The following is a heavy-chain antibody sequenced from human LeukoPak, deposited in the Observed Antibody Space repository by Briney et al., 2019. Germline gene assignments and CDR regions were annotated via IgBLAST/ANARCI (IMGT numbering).Heavy chain of an antibody. J-gene: IGHJ3*02. V-gene: IGHV1-69*13. D-gene: IGHD1-26*01. Sequence: SVKVSCKASGGTFSSYAISWVRQAPGQGLEWMGGIIPIFGTANYAQKFQGRVTITADESTSTAYMELSSPRSEDTAVYYCARVGALSGSYYIDGAFDIWGQGTMVTVSS. CDR2: IIPIFGTA. CDR3: ARVGALSGSYYIDGAFDI. CDR1: GGTFSSYA.